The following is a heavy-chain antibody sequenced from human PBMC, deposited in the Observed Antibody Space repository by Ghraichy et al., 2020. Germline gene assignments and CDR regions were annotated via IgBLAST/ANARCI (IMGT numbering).Heavy chain of an antibody. J-gene: IGHJ3*02. CDR2: IYHSGST. V-gene: IGHV4-4*02. Sequence: SETLSLTCAVSGGSISSSNWWSWVRQPPGKGLEWIGEIYHSGSTNYNPSLKSRVTISVDKSKNQFSPKLSSVTAADTAVYYCARVGFGELFGAFDIWGQGTMVTVSS. D-gene: IGHD3-10*01. CDR1: GGSISSSNW. CDR3: ARVGFGELFGAFDI.